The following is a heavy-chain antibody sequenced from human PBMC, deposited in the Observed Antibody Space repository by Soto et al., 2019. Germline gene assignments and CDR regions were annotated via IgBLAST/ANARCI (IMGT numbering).Heavy chain of an antibody. CDR3: ARGEGLHPYYYYYMDV. V-gene: IGHV1-8*01. CDR1: GYTFTSYD. D-gene: IGHD5-12*01. J-gene: IGHJ6*03. Sequence: GASVKVSCKASGYTFTSYDINWVRQATGQGLEWMGWMNPNSGNTGYAQKFQGRVTMTRNTSISTAYMELSSLRSEDTAVYYCARGEGLHPYYYYYMDVWGKGTTVTVSS. CDR2: MNPNSGNT.